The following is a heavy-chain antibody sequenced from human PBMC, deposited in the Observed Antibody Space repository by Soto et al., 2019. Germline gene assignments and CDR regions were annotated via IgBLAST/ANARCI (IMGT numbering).Heavy chain of an antibody. CDR3: ARGIYDFWSGYSAPGRGQYYMDV. CDR1: GWSFSGYY. Sequence: PSETLSLTCAVYGWSFSGYYWSWIRQPPGKGLEWIGEINHSGSTNYNPSLKSRVTMSVDTSTNQFSLKLSSVTAADTAVYYCARGIYDFWSGYSAPGRGQYYMDVWGKGTTVTVSS. D-gene: IGHD3-3*01. CDR2: INHSGST. V-gene: IGHV4-34*01. J-gene: IGHJ6*03.